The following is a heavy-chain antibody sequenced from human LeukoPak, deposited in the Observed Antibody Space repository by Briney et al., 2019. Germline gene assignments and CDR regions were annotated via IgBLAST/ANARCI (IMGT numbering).Heavy chain of an antibody. V-gene: IGHV3-30-3*01. D-gene: IGHD4-17*01. CDR1: GFTFSSYA. CDR3: ARTNYGDYADAFDI. CDR2: ISYDGSNK. Sequence: GSLRLSCAASGFTFSSYAIHWVRQAPDKGPEWVAVISYDGSNKYYADSVKGRFTISRDTSKNTLYLQMNSLGAEDTAVYYCARTNYGDYADAFDIWGQGTMVTVSS. J-gene: IGHJ3*02.